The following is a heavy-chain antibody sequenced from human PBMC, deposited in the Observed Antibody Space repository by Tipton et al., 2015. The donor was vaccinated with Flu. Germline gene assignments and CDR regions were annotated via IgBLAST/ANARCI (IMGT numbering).Heavy chain of an antibody. Sequence: TLSLTCSVSGDSISSRYYWGWIRQPPGKGLEWIGNIFRTGSTYHNPSLKSRVTMSVDTSKKQFSLQLRSVTAADTAVYYCARDPSLGMPDYFDFWGQGTLVTASS. D-gene: IGHD2-2*01. J-gene: IGHJ4*02. CDR1: GDSISSRYY. CDR3: ARDPSLGMPDYFDF. CDR2: IFRTGST. V-gene: IGHV4-38-2*02.